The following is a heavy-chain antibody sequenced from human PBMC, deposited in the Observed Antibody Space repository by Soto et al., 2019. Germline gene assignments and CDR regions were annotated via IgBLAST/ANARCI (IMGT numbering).Heavy chain of an antibody. J-gene: IGHJ4*02. CDR3: ARDSSASATSYCFEK. Sequence: GASVKVSCKASGYRFINHYMHWVRQAPGLGLEWMGIINPNGGGTDYALKFQGRVTMTRDTSASTVQLELSSLTSEDTGVYFCARDSSASATSYCFEKWGKGTL. CDR2: INPNGGGT. V-gene: IGHV1-46*01. D-gene: IGHD6-25*01. CDR1: GYRFINHY.